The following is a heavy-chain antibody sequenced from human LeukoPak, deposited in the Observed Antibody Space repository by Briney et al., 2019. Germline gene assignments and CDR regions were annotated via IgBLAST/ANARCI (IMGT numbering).Heavy chain of an antibody. J-gene: IGHJ4*02. CDR1: GGSISSGGYY. Sequence: SQTLSLTCTVSGGSISSGGYYWSWIRQPPGKGLEWIGYIYHSGSTYYNPSLKSRVTISVDTSKNQFSLKLSSVTAADTAVYYCARHKLLRWQDFDYWGQGTLVTVSS. CDR3: ARHKLLRWQDFDY. V-gene: IGHV4-30-2*01. CDR2: IYHSGST. D-gene: IGHD4-23*01.